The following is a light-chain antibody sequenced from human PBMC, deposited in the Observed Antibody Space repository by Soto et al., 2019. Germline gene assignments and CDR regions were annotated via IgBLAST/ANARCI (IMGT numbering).Light chain of an antibody. CDR3: QQRSSWPLT. CDR1: QSVNTY. V-gene: IGKV3-11*01. J-gene: IGKJ1*01. CDR2: DAS. Sequence: EIVLTQSPATLSLSPGERVSLSCRASQSVNTYFAWYQQKPGQAPRLLIYDASSRAPGIPARFSGSGSGTDFTLTISSLEPEDFAIYYCQQRSSWPLTFGHGTRVEI.